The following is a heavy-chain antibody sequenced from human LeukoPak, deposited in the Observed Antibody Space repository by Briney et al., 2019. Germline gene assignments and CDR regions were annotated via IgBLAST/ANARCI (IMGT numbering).Heavy chain of an antibody. V-gene: IGHV3-66*04. CDR3: ASHPRRLAYFDY. CDR2: ISIAGST. CDR1: GFTVSSKY. J-gene: IGHJ4*02. Sequence: GGSLRLSCAASGFTVSSKYMSWVRQAPGKGLEWVSLISIAGSTNYADSVKGRFTISRDNSKNTLCLQMDSLRAEDTAVYYCASHPRRLAYFDYWGQGTLVTVSS. D-gene: IGHD3-9*01.